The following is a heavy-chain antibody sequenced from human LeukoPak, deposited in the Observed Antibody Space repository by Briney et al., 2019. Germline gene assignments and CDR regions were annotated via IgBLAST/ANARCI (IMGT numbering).Heavy chain of an antibody. D-gene: IGHD4-23*01. Sequence: ASVKVSCKASGYTFTSYYMHWVRQAPGQGLEWMGIINPSGGSTSYAQKFQGRVTMTRDTPTSTVYMELSSLRSEDTAVYHCASSGKGRSFTVVTSLGSDLSVYWGQGTLVTVSS. CDR1: GYTFTSYY. V-gene: IGHV1-46*01. CDR3: ASSGKGRSFTVVTSLGSDLSVY. J-gene: IGHJ4*02. CDR2: INPSGGST.